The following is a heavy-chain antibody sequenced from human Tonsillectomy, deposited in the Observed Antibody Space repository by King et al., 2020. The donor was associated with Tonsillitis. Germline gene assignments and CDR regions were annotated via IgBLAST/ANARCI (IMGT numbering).Heavy chain of an antibody. CDR2: IYHTGRT. V-gene: IGHV4-4*02. CDR1: GGSISSSNW. J-gene: IGHJ3*02. D-gene: IGHD3-22*01. Sequence: VQLQESGPGLVKPSGTLSLTCAVSGGSISSSNWWSWVRQPPGKGLEWIGEIYHTGRTNYNTSLKSRVAISVDNSKNQFSPELTSVTAADTAGYYCARSPNYYDSSGYSWAFDMWGQGTMVTVSS. CDR3: ARSPNYYDSSGYSWAFDM.